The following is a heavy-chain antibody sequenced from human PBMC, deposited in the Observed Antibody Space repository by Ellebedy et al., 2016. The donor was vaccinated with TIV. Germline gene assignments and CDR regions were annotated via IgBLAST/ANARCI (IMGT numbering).Heavy chain of an antibody. D-gene: IGHD6-13*01. J-gene: IGHJ4*02. CDR2: ISWNSGSI. CDR1: GFTFDDYA. CDR3: AKVVGSSWYQAPFDY. Sequence: GGSLRLSCAASGFTFDDYAMHWVRQAPGKGLEWVSGISWNSGSIGYADSVKGRFTISRDNAKNSLYLQMNSLRAEDTALYYCAKVVGSSWYQAPFDYWGQGTLVTVSS. V-gene: IGHV3-9*01.